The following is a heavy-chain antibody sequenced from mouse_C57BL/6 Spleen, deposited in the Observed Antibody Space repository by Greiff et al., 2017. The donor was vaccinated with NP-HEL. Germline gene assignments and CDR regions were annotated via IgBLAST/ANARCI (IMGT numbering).Heavy chain of an antibody. Sequence: VQLQQSGPELVKPGASVKISCKASGYTFTDYYMNWVKQSHGKSLEWIGDINPNNGGTSYNQKFKGKATLTVDKSSSTAYMELRSLTSEDSAVYYCAPNWDDAMDYWGQGTSVTVSS. J-gene: IGHJ4*01. CDR3: APNWDDAMDY. V-gene: IGHV1-26*01. D-gene: IGHD4-1*01. CDR1: GYTFTDYY. CDR2: INPNNGGT.